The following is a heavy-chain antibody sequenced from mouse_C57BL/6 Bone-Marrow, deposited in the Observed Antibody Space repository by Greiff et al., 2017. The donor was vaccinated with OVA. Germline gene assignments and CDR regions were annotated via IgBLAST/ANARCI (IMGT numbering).Heavy chain of an antibody. CDR3: ARKGGNDFDY. J-gene: IGHJ2*01. V-gene: IGHV1-81*01. Sequence: VQLQQSGAELARPGASVKLSCKASGYTFTSYGISWVKQRTGQGLEWIGEIYPRSGNTYYNEKFKGKATLTADKSSSTAYMELRSLTSEDSAVYFCARKGGNDFDYWGQGTTLTVSS. CDR2: IYPRSGNT. D-gene: IGHD1-1*02. CDR1: GYTFTSYG.